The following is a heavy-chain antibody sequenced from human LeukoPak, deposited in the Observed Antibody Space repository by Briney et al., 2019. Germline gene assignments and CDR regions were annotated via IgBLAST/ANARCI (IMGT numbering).Heavy chain of an antibody. V-gene: IGHV4-59*01. CDR2: IYYSGST. J-gene: IGHJ5*02. CDR1: GGSISSYY. Sequence: KPSETLSLTCTVSGGSISSYYWSWIRQPPGKGLEWIGYIYYSGSTNYNPSLKSRVTISVDTSKNQFSLKLSSVTAADTAVYYCARVRGSSASWFDPWGQGTLVTVSS. CDR3: ARVRGSSASWFDP. D-gene: IGHD1-26*01.